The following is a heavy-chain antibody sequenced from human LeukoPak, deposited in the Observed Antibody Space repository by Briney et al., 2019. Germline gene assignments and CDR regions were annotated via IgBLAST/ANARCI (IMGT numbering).Heavy chain of an antibody. J-gene: IGHJ4*02. D-gene: IGHD4-23*01. CDR2: FDPEDGET. Sequence: GASVKVSCKASGYTFTGYYMHWVRPAPGKGLEWMGGFDPEDGETIYAQKFQGRVTMTEDTSTDTAYMELSSLRSEDTAVYYCATDRDGTTVVTPVFDYWGQGTLVTVSS. CDR1: GYTFTGYY. V-gene: IGHV1-24*01. CDR3: ATDRDGTTVVTPVFDY.